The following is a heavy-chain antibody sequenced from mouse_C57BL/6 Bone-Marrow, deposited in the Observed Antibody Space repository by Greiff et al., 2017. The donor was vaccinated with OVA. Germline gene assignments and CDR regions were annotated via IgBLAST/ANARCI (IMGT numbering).Heavy chain of an antibody. D-gene: IGHD2-1*01. J-gene: IGHJ3*01. Sequence: EVKLEESRCGLVQPGGSMKLSCAASGFTFSDAWMDWVRQSPEKGLEWVAEIRNKANNHATYYAESVKGRFTISRDDSKSSVYLQMNSLRAEDTGIYYCTSQALYYTPFAYWGQGTLVTVSA. CDR1: GFTFSDAW. V-gene: IGHV6-6*01. CDR3: TSQALYYTPFAY. CDR2: IRNKANNHAT.